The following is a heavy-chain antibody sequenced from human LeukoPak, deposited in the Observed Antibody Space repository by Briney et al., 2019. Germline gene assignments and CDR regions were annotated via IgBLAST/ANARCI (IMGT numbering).Heavy chain of an antibody. V-gene: IGHV4-61*01. D-gene: IGHD2-15*01. CDR1: GGSVSSGTYY. J-gene: IGHJ6*02. CDR2: IYYSGTT. Sequence: SETLSLTCTVSGGSVSSGTYYWSWIRQPPGKGLEWIGYIYYSGTTNYNPSLKSRVTISVDTSKNQFSLKLSSVTAADTAVYYCARCAVAATPYYYYGMDVWGQGTTVTVSS. CDR3: ARCAVAATPYYYYGMDV.